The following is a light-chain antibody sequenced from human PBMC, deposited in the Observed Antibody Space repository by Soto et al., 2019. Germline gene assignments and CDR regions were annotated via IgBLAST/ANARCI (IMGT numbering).Light chain of an antibody. V-gene: IGKV1-9*01. CDR2: GTS. J-gene: IGKJ4*01. CDR1: QGISSY. CDR3: QQLNSYPLT. Sequence: ILLTQSPSSLSASVGDRVTITCRASQGISSYLAWYQQKPGTAPELLIYGTSTLQSGVPSRFSGGGSGTDFTLTISSLQPEDFETYYCQQLNSYPLTFGGGTKVEI.